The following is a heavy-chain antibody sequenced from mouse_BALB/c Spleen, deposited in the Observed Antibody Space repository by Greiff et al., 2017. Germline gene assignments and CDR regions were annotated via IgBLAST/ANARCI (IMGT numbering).Heavy chain of an antibody. CDR3: ARHDGYWYFDV. CDR2: ISNGGGST. CDR1: GFTFSSYT. Sequence: EVQLQESGGGLVQPGGSLKLSCAASGFTFSSYTMSWVRQTPEKRLEWVAYISNGGGSTYYPDTVKGRFTISRDNAKNTLYLQMSSLKSEDTAMYYCARHDGYWYFDVWGAGTTVTVSS. D-gene: IGHD2-3*01. V-gene: IGHV5-12-2*01. J-gene: IGHJ1*01.